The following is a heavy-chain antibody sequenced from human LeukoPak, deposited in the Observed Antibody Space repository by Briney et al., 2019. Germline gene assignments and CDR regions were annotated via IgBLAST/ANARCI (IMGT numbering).Heavy chain of an antibody. V-gene: IGHV4-31*03. D-gene: IGHD6-13*01. Sequence: TLSLTCTVSGGSISSGDYYWSWIRQHPGKGLEWIGYIYYSGSTYYNPSLQGRLTISLDTSKNQFSLELSSVTAADTAVYYCAGFLAAPQGDFDLWGRGTLVTVSS. J-gene: IGHJ2*01. CDR3: AGFLAAPQGDFDL. CDR1: GGSISSGDYY. CDR2: IYYSGST.